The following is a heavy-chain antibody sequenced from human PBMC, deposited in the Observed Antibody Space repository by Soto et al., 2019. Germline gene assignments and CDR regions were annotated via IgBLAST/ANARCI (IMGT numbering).Heavy chain of an antibody. CDR2: ISGSGGST. V-gene: IGHV3-23*01. D-gene: IGHD4-17*01. CDR3: AKVRAVTKFFYYYGMDV. CDR1: GFTFRSYA. J-gene: IGHJ6*02. Sequence: LRLSCAASGFTFRSYAMSWVRQAPGKGLEWVSAISGSGGSTYYADSVKGRFTISRDNSKNTLYLQMNSLRAEDTAVYYCAKVRAVTKFFYYYGMDVWGQGTTVTVSS.